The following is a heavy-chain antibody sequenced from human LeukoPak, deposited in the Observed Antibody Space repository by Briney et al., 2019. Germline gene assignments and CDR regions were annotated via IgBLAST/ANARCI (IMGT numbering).Heavy chain of an antibody. CDR2: ISSGSTYK. CDR1: GFTFSDYS. V-gene: IGHV3-21*01. Sequence: PGGSLRLSCAASGFTFSDYSMHWVRQAPGKGLEWVSSISSGSTYKYSADSVKGRFTISRDNAKNSLFLQMNSLRAEDSAVYYCTRGPTLIGVAGTWPLDYWGQGTLATVSS. J-gene: IGHJ4*02. D-gene: IGHD6-19*01. CDR3: TRGPTLIGVAGTWPLDY.